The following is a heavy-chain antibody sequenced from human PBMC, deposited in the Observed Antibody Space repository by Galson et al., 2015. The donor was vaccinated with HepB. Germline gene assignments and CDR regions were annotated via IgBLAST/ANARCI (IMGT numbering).Heavy chain of an antibody. D-gene: IGHD3-22*01. J-gene: IGHJ3*01. CDR2: INTGNGNT. Sequence: SVKVSCKASGYSFTTYAIYWVRQAPGQRLEWMGWINTGNGNTRYSQKFQGRVTITRDTSASTAYMELSSLRSEDTAVYYCAREYYDSSGYYFRPNAFEFWGQGTMVTVSS. CDR3: AREYYDSSGYYFRPNAFEF. CDR1: GYSFTTYA. V-gene: IGHV1-3*04.